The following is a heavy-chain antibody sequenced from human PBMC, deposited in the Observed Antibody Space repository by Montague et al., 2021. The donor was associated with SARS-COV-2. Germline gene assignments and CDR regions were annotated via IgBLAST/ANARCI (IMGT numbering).Heavy chain of an antibody. Sequence: SETLSLTCTVFGGSISSRSYYWGWIRQPPGKGLEWIGSIYYSGSTYYNPYLKSRVAISVDTSKNKFSLKLCSVTAADTAVYYCARSPFIWSGTELGNWFDPWGQGTMVTVSS. CDR1: GGSISSRSYY. CDR3: ARSPFIWSGTELGNWFDP. J-gene: IGHJ5*02. CDR2: IYYSGST. V-gene: IGHV4-39*01. D-gene: IGHD3-10*01.